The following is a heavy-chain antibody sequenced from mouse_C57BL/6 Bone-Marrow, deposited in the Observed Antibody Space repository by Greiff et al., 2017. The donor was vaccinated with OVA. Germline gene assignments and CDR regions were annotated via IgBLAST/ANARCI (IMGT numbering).Heavy chain of an antibody. J-gene: IGHJ2*01. CDR3: ARHPQLSYFDY. D-gene: IGHD3-1*01. V-gene: IGHV1-22*01. Sequence: VQLQQPGPELVKPGASVKMSCKASGYTFTDYNMHWVKQSHGKSLEWIGYINPNNGGTSYNQKFKGKATLTVNKSSSTAYMELRSLTSEDSAVYYCARHPQLSYFDYWGQGTTLTVSS. CDR2: INPNNGGT. CDR1: GYTFTDYN.